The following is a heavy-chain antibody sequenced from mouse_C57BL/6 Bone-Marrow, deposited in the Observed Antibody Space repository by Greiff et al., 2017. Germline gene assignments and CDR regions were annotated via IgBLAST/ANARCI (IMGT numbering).Heavy chain of an antibody. D-gene: IGHD1-2*01. Sequence: VKLMESGPGLVAPSQSLSITCTVSGFSLTSYAISWVRQPPGKGLEWLGVIWTGGGTNYNSALKSSLSISKDNSKSQVFLKMNSLQTDDTARYYCARNYYGPGYYFDYWGQGTTLTVAS. CDR3: ARNYYGPGYYFDY. J-gene: IGHJ2*01. CDR2: IWTGGGT. V-gene: IGHV2-9-1*01. CDR1: GFSLTSYA.